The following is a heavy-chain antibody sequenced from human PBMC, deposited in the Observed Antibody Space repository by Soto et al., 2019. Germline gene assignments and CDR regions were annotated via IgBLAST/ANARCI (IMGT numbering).Heavy chain of an antibody. CDR3: ARRKRVVVAGGYYYYYMDV. Sequence: QVPLVQSGAEVKKPGASVKVSCKASGYTFTSYGISWVRQAPGQGLEWMGWISAYNGNTNYAQKLQGRVTMTTDTSTSTAYMELRSLRSDHTAVYYCARRKRVVVAGGYYYYYMDVWGKGTTVTVSS. D-gene: IGHD2-15*01. CDR1: GYTFTSYG. V-gene: IGHV1-18*01. J-gene: IGHJ6*03. CDR2: ISAYNGNT.